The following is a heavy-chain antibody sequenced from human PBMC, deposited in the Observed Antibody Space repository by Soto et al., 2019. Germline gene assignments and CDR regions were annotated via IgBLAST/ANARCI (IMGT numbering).Heavy chain of an antibody. CDR3: ASRDPGTSVDY. CDR1: GASFTSNDW. D-gene: IGHD1-7*01. J-gene: IGHJ4*02. Sequence: TLSLTCAVSGASFTSNDWWTWVRQPPGRGLEWIGEIYRTGSTNYNPSLKSRVTISLDKSENQFSLKVTSLTAADTAVYYCASRDPGTSVDYWGQGTLVTVSS. V-gene: IGHV4-4*02. CDR2: IYRTGST.